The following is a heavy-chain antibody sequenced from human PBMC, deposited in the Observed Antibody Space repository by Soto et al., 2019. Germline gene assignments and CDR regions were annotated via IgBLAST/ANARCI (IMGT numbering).Heavy chain of an antibody. V-gene: IGHV4-38-2*01. D-gene: IGHD3-9*01. J-gene: IGHJ4*02. CDR2: IYHTGST. CDR3: ASRLRYGDFDY. CDR1: GNPFSSAYY. Sequence: PSETLSLTCAVSGNPFSSAYYCGWIRQPPGKGLEWIGSIYHTGSTYYNPSLKSRVTISVDTSKNQFSLKVNSVTAADTAVYFCASRLRYGDFDYWGQGTLVTVSS.